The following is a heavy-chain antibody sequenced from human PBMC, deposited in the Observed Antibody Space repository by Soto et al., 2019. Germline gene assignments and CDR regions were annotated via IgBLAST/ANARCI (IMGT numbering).Heavy chain of an antibody. CDR3: AREGYYDSSGYDY. D-gene: IGHD3-22*01. Sequence: SVKVSCKASGGTFSSYTISWVRQVPGQGLEWMGRIIPILGIANYAQKFQGRVTITADKSTSTAYMELSSLRSEDTAVYYCAREGYYDSSGYDYWGQGTLVTVSS. CDR2: IIPILGIA. J-gene: IGHJ4*02. V-gene: IGHV1-69*04. CDR1: GGTFSSYT.